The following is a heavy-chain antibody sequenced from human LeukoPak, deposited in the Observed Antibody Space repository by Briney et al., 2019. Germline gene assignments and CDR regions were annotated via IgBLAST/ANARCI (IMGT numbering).Heavy chain of an antibody. CDR2: INHSGST. J-gene: IGHJ4*02. Sequence: SETLSLTCAVYGGSFSGYYWSWIRQPPGKGLEWIGEINHSGSTNYNPSLKSRVTISVDTSKNQFSLKLSSVTAADTAVYYCARRLRITMVRGVDFDYWGQGTLVTVSS. CDR3: ARRLRITMVRGVDFDY. D-gene: IGHD3-10*01. CDR1: GGSFSGYY. V-gene: IGHV4-34*01.